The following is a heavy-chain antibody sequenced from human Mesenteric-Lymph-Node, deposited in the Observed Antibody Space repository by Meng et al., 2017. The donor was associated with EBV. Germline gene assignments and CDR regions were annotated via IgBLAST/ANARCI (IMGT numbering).Heavy chain of an antibody. J-gene: IGHJ4*02. CDR1: GGSFSGYY. V-gene: IGHV4-34*01. CDR2: INHSGST. Sequence: QVQPQLWGAGLLKPSETLSLTCAVYGGSFSGYYRSWIRQPPGKGLEWIGEINHSGSTNYNPSLKSRVTISVDTSKNQFSLKLSSVTAADTAVYYCRYYYDSSGYSLDYWGQGTLVTVSS. D-gene: IGHD3-22*01. CDR3: RYYYDSSGYSLDY.